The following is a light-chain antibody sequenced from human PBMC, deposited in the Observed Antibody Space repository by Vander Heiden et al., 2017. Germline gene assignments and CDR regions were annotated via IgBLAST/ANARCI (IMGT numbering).Light chain of an antibody. V-gene: IGLV2-14*03. CDR3: SSYTSSSTLV. J-gene: IGLJ2*01. CDR1: RSDLGGYNY. CDR2: DVS. Sequence: QSALPQPASVSGSPGQSITISCPGPRSDLGGYNYVSWYQQHPGKAPKLMIYDVSNRPSGVSNRFSGSKSDNTASLTISGLQAEDEADYYCSSYTSSSTLVFGGGTKLTVL.